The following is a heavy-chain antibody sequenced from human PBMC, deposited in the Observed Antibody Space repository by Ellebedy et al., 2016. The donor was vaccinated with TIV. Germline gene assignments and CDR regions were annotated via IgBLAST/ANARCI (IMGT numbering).Heavy chain of an antibody. V-gene: IGHV3-48*03. CDR1: GFTFSGFE. J-gene: IGHJ3*01. Sequence: PGGSLRLSCAASGFTFSGFEMNWVLQAPGKGLKWVSYISTSGTTTYYADSVKGRFTVSRDNAKNSLYLQMNSLGAEDTALYYCVRRIGSSGIPYDFWGQGTMVTVSS. CDR3: VRRIGSSGIPYDF. D-gene: IGHD3-10*01. CDR2: ISTSGTTT.